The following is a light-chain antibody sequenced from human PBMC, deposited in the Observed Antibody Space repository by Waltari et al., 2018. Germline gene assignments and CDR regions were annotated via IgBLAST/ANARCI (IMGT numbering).Light chain of an antibody. CDR1: SPNIGAGYD. J-gene: IGLJ1*01. V-gene: IGLV1-40*01. CDR3: QSYDSSLSGYV. Sequence: QSVLTQPPSVSGASGQRVTIPCTGSSPNIGAGYDVPRYQQLPGTAPKLLIYGNSNRPSGVPDRFSGSKSGTSASLAITGLQAEDEADYYCQSYDSSLSGYVFGTGTKVTVL. CDR2: GNS.